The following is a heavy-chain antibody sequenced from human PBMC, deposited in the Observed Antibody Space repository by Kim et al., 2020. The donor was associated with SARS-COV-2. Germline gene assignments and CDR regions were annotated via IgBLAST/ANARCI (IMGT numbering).Heavy chain of an antibody. V-gene: IGHV3-33*01. J-gene: IGHJ4*02. Sequence: GGSLRLSCAASGFTFSSYGMHWVRQAPGKGLEWVAVIWYDGSNKYYADSVKGRFTISRDNSKNTLYLQMNSLRAEDTAVYYCARNSLRLGYCSSTSCHFDYWGQGTLVTVSS. D-gene: IGHD2-2*01. CDR2: IWYDGSNK. CDR1: GFTFSSYG. CDR3: ARNSLRLGYCSSTSCHFDY.